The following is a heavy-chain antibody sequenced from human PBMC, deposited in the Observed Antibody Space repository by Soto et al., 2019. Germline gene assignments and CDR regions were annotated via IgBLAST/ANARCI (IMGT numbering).Heavy chain of an antibody. J-gene: IGHJ5*02. D-gene: IGHD3-22*01. Sequence: GGSLRLSCAASGFTFSSYGMHWVRHAPGKGLEWVAVIWYDGSNKYYAASVKGRFTISRDNSKNTLYLQMNSLRDEDTDVYYCERGAEHTYYSDSSGLSWFHPWGQGT. CDR3: ERGAEHTYYSDSSGLSWFHP. V-gene: IGHV3-33*01. CDR1: GFTFSSYG. CDR2: IWYDGSNK.